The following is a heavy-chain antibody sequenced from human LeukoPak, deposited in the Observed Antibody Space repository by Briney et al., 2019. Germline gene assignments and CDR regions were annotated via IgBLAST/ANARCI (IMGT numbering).Heavy chain of an antibody. J-gene: IGHJ4*02. CDR2: ISYDGSNK. CDR1: GFTFSSYA. V-gene: IGHV3-30-3*01. Sequence: GGSLRLTCAASGFTFSSYAMHWVRQAPAKGLEWVAVISYDGSNKYYADSVKGRFTISRDNSKNTLYLHMNSLRAEDTAVYYCARESPDSSGYHPYFEYWGQGTLVTVSS. CDR3: ARESPDSSGYHPYFEY. D-gene: IGHD3-22*01.